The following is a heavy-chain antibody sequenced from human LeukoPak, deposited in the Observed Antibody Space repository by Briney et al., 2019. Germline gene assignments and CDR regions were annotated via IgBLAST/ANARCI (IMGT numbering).Heavy chain of an antibody. CDR1: GFTFSDYT. CDR3: AREDFRSHFDY. Sequence: GGSLRLSCVASGFTFSDYTMSWVRQAPGKGLEWVSYITSGSTTIYYADSVKGRFTISRDDSKNSLYLQMNSLRAEDTAVYYCAREDFRSHFDYWGQGTLVTVSS. V-gene: IGHV3-48*01. CDR2: ITSGSTTI. J-gene: IGHJ4*02. D-gene: IGHD3/OR15-3a*01.